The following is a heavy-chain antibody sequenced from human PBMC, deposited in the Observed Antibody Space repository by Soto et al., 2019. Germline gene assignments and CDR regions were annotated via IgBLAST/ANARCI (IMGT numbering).Heavy chain of an antibody. J-gene: IGHJ5*02. D-gene: IGHD3-22*01. Sequence: QVQLVESGGGLVKPGGSLRLSCAASGFTFSDYYMSWIRQAPGKGLEWVSYISSSSSYTNYADSVKGRFTISRDNAKNSLDLQMNSLRAEDTAVYYCATNPGVVIGGSWFDPWGQGTLVTVSS. CDR3: ATNPGVVIGGSWFDP. CDR1: GFTFSDYY. V-gene: IGHV3-11*06. CDR2: ISSSSSYT.